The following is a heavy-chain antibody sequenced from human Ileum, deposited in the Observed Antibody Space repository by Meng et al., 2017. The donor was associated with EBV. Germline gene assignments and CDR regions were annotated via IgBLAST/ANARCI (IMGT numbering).Heavy chain of an antibody. CDR1: GGSISSYY. Sequence: QVRLHESGPGLVKPSKTLSLTCTVSGGSISSYYWSWIRQPPGKGLEWIGYIYYSGSTNYNPSLKSRVTISVDTSKNQFSLNLSSVTAADTAVYYCARGGWSLDYWGQGTLVTVSS. CDR2: IYYSGST. D-gene: IGHD2-15*01. J-gene: IGHJ4*02. CDR3: ARGGWSLDY. V-gene: IGHV4-59*08.